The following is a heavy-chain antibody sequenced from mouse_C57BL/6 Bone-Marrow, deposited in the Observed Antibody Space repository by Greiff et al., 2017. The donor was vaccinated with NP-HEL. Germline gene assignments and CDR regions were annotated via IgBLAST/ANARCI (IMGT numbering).Heavy chain of an antibody. CDR1: GYSITSGYY. CDR2: ISYDGSN. Sequence: ESGPGLVKPSQSLSLTCSVTGYSITSGYYWNWIRQFPGNKLEWMGYISYDGSNNYNPSLKNRISITRDTSKNQLFLKLNSVTTEDTATYYCARGGAAQATDAMDYWGQGTSVTVSS. D-gene: IGHD3-2*02. J-gene: IGHJ4*01. CDR3: ARGGAAQATDAMDY. V-gene: IGHV3-6*01.